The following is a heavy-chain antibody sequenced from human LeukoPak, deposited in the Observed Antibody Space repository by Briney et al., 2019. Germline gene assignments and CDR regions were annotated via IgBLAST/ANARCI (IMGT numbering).Heavy chain of an antibody. D-gene: IGHD1-14*01. V-gene: IGHV3-74*01. CDR1: GFTFSSYW. Sequence: HPGGSLRLSCAASGFTFSSYWMHWVRQVQGKGLVWVARINPGGSSITYADSVKGRFTISRDNAKNTLYLQMDSLRAEDTGVYYCARSNQADDYWGQGTLVTVSS. J-gene: IGHJ4*02. CDR2: INPGGSSI. CDR3: ARSNQADDY.